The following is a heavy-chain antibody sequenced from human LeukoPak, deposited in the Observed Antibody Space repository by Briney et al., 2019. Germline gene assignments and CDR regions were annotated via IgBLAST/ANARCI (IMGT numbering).Heavy chain of an antibody. CDR2: MNPNSGNT. CDR3: ARVIAVAGGGFDY. V-gene: IGHV1-8*03. CDR1: GYTFTSYD. J-gene: IGHJ4*02. Sequence: ASVTVSCKASGYTFTSYDINWVRQATGQGLEWMGWMNPNSGNTGYAQKFQGRVTITRNTSTSTVYMELSSLRSEDTAVYYCARVIAVAGGGFDYWGQGTLVTVSS. D-gene: IGHD6-19*01.